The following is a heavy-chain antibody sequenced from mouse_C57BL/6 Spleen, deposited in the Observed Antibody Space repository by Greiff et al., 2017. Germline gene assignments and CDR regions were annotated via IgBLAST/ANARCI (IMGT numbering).Heavy chain of an antibody. CDR1: GFTFTDYY. J-gene: IGHJ1*03. Sequence: EVNLVESGGGLVQPGGSLSLSCAASGFTFTDYYMSWVRQPPGTALEWLGFIRNKANGYTTEYSASVKGRFTISRDNSQSILYLQMNALRAEDSATYYCARSHYDWYFDVWGTGTTVTVSS. CDR2: IRNKANGYTT. V-gene: IGHV7-3*01. CDR3: ARSHYDWYFDV. D-gene: IGHD1-1*02.